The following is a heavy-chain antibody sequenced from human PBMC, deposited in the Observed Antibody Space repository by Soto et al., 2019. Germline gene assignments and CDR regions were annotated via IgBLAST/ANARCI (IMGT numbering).Heavy chain of an antibody. Sequence: SETLSLTCTVSGGSISSYYWSWIRQPPGKGLEWIGYIYYSGSTNYNPSLKSRVTISVDTSKNQFSLKLSSVTAADTAVYYCASSILTGYYSYWGQGPLVTVSS. V-gene: IGHV4-59*01. J-gene: IGHJ4*02. D-gene: IGHD3-9*01. CDR3: ASSILTGYYSY. CDR1: GGSISSYY. CDR2: IYYSGST.